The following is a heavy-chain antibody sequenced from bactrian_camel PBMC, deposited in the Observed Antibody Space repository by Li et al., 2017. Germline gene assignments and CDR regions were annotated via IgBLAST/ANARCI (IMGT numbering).Heavy chain of an antibody. CDR3: ATGYGGSWYWGLYEYNY. Sequence: QLVESGGGLVQPGGSLRLSCAASGFTFSSYYMNWVRQAPGKGLEWVSTFSSDGSSTSYADSVKGRFTISRDNARNTVALQMNSLKAEDTALYYCATGYGGSWYWGLYEYNYWGQGTQVTVS. CDR1: GFTFSSYY. D-gene: IGHD6*01. V-gene: IGHV3-2*01. J-gene: IGHJ4*01. CDR2: FSSDGSST.